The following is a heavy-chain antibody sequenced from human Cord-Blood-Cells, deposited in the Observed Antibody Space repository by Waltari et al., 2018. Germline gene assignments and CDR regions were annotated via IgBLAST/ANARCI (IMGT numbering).Heavy chain of an antibody. CDR2: IYHSGST. CDR1: GGSLSSSNW. CDR3: ASIPFLSGGAFDI. J-gene: IGHJ3*02. D-gene: IGHD3-16*01. Sequence: QVQLQASGPGLVKPLGPLSLTCAVPGGSLSSSNWWSWVRHPPGKGVAWIGEIYHSGSTNYTPSLKSRVTISVDKSKNQFSLKLSSVTAADTAVYYCASIPFLSGGAFDIWGQGTMVTVSS. V-gene: IGHV4-4*02.